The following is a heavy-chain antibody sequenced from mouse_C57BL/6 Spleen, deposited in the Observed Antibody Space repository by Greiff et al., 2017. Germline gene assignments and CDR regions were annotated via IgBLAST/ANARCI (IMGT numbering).Heavy chain of an antibody. CDR1: GYAFSSYW. Sequence: VKLVESGAELVKPGASVKISCKASGYAFSSYWMNWVKQRPGKGLEWIGQIYPGDGDTNYNGKFKGKATLTADKSSSTAYMQLSSLTSEDSAVYFCARENYYGSSYWFAYGGQGTLVTVSA. V-gene: IGHV1-80*01. CDR3: ARENYYGSSYWFAY. D-gene: IGHD1-1*01. CDR2: IYPGDGDT. J-gene: IGHJ3*01.